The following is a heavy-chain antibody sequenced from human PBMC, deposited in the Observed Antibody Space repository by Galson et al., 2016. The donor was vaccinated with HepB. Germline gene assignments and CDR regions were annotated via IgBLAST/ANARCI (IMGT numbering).Heavy chain of an antibody. V-gene: IGHV3-30*18. J-gene: IGHJ4*02. CDR2: ISYEGITK. Sequence: SLRLSCAASGFTFSSYGMHWVRQAPGKGLEWVAVISYEGITKYYADSVRGRLTISRDNSTNTLYLQMNNLRPDDTAIYYCAKGRSLAAVSDYLDHWGQGTLVTVSS. CDR1: GFTFSSYG. D-gene: IGHD3-10*01. CDR3: AKGRSLAAVSDYLDH.